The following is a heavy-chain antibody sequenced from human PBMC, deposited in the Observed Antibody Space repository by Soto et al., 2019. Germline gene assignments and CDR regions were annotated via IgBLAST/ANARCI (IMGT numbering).Heavy chain of an antibody. J-gene: IGHJ1*01. CDR1: GGSIPINSYY. CDR2: VYYTGST. V-gene: IGHV4-39*01. D-gene: IGHD3-3*01. CDR3: ARLPRYDFWT. Sequence: PSETLSLTCTVSGGSIPINSYYWAWIRQPPGKGLEWIGNVYYTGSTSYNPSLNSRVTMSVDTSKNQFSLKLTSVTAADTAVYYCARLPRYDFWTWGQGTLVTVSS.